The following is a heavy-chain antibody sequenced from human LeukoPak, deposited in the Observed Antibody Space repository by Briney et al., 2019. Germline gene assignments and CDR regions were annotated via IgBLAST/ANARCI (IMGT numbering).Heavy chain of an antibody. Sequence: GGSLRLSCAASGFTFSSYGMHWVRQAPGKGLEWVAFIRYDGSNKYYADSVKGRFTISRDNAKNSLYLQMNSLGAEDTAVYYCAREDEVVPAAIGVYWGQGTLVTVSS. D-gene: IGHD2-2*01. CDR1: GFTFSSYG. V-gene: IGHV3-30*02. CDR3: AREDEVVPAAIGVY. CDR2: IRYDGSNK. J-gene: IGHJ4*02.